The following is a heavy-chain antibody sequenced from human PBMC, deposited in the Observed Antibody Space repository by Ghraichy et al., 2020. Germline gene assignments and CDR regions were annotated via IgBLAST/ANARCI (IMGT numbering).Heavy chain of an antibody. Sequence: GGSLRLSCPASGFIFSSHAMHWVRQAPGKGLEWVAVISFNGNNKYYAVFVKGRFTISRDNSKNTLYLHMNSLTAEDTAVYYCARVPIYCRSTTCTAFDYWSPGTLVIVSS. V-gene: IGHV3-30*04. CDR1: GFIFSSHA. CDR2: ISFNGNNK. D-gene: IGHD2-2*01. J-gene: IGHJ4*02. CDR3: ARVPIYCRSTTCTAFDY.